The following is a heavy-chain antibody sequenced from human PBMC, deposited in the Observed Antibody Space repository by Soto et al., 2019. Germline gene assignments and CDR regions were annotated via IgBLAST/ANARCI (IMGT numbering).Heavy chain of an antibody. J-gene: IGHJ4*02. CDR2: ITSDTKTI. V-gene: IGHV3-48*02. D-gene: IGHD6-19*01. CDR1: GFTFSVYS. CDR3: ARSVEGHFDY. Sequence: EVQLVESGGDLVQRGGSLRLSCVASGFTFSVYSMNWVRQARGKGRERFSYITSDTKTIKYADSVKGRFTISRDNAKNSVYLQMNSLRDEDTAVYYCARSVEGHFDYWGQGTVVTVSS.